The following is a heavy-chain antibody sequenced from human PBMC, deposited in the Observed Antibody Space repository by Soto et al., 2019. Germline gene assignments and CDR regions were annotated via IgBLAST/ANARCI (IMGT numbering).Heavy chain of an antibody. CDR3: ARLRGNYDFWSGYYFPLIYYYYYYMDV. CDR2: IYYSGST. CDR1: GGSISSSSYY. J-gene: IGHJ6*03. Sequence: SETLSLTCTVSGGSISSSSYYWGWIRQPPGKGLEWIGSIYYSGSTYYNPSLKSRVTISVDTSKNQFSLKLGSVTAAVTCVYYFARLRGNYDFWSGYYFPLIYYYYYYMDVWGKGTTVTVSS. V-gene: IGHV4-39*01. D-gene: IGHD3-3*01.